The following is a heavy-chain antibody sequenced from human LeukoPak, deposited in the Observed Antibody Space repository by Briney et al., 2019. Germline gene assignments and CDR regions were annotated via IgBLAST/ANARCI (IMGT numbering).Heavy chain of an antibody. Sequence: GGSLRLSCAASGFTVSSKYMSWVRQAPGKGLEWVSVIYSSGSTSYAESVKGKFTISRDNSKNTLYLQMNSLRVEDTAVYYCARGDGGNDYTSSFDYWGQGTLVTVSS. D-gene: IGHD5-12*01. V-gene: IGHV3-66*01. CDR2: IYSSGST. CDR1: GFTVSSKY. CDR3: ARGDGGNDYTSSFDY. J-gene: IGHJ4*02.